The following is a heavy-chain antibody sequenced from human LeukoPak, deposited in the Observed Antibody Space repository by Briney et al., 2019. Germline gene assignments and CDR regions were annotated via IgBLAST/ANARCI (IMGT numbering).Heavy chain of an antibody. CDR2: ISSSGSTI. CDR1: GGSISSYY. D-gene: IGHD3-3*01. Sequence: LSLTCTVSGGSISSYYWSWIRQAPGKGLEWVSYISSSGSTIYYADSVKGRFTISKDNAKNSLYLQMNSLRAEDTAVYYCARDGVYGMDVWGQGTTVTVSS. J-gene: IGHJ6*02. CDR3: ARDGVYGMDV. V-gene: IGHV3-11*01.